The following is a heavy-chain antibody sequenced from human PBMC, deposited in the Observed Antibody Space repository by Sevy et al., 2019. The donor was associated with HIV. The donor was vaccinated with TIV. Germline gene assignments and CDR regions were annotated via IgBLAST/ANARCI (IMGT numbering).Heavy chain of an antibody. CDR3: ARKGCSKPHDY. CDR1: GFTFSNYA. V-gene: IGHV3-23*01. Sequence: GGCLRLSCAASGFTFSNYAMSWVRQAPGKGLEWVSTFSFGCGKINYADSVKGRFTISRDNSKNTLYLQMNSLRAEDTALYYCARKGCSKPHDYWGQGTLVTVSS. D-gene: IGHD2-2*01. CDR2: FSFGCGKI. J-gene: IGHJ4*01.